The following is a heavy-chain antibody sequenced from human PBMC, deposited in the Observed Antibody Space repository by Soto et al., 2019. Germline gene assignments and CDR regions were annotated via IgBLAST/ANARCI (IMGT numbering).Heavy chain of an antibody. J-gene: IGHJ6*02. CDR2: ITYDGSNK. CDR1: GFTFSRNA. Sequence: GGSLRLSCAASGFTFSRNAMHWVRQAPGKGLEWVAVITYDGSNKYYADSVKGRFTISRDNSKNTLHLQMNSLRAEDTAVYYCAREMETIADQPAHGMDVWGQGTTVTVSS. V-gene: IGHV3-30-3*01. CDR3: AREMETIADQPAHGMDV. D-gene: IGHD6-13*01.